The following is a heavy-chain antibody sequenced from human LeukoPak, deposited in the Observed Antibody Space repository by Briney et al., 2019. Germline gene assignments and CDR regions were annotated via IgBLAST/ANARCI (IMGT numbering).Heavy chain of an antibody. D-gene: IGHD3-22*01. CDR3: AKSVVVIESSYGMDV. CDR1: GFTFSSYS. V-gene: IGHV3-21*01. J-gene: IGHJ6*02. Sequence: GGSLRLSCAASGFTFSSYSMNWVRQAPGKGLEWVSSISSSSSYIYYADSVKGRFTISRDNAKNSLYLQMNSLRAEDTAVYYCAKSVVVIESSYGMDVWGQGTTVTVSS. CDR2: ISSSSSYI.